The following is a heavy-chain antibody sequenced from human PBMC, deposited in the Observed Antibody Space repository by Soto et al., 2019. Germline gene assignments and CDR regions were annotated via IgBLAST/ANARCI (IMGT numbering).Heavy chain of an antibody. CDR3: GKDRETSGWGAFHI. V-gene: IGHV3-64D*08. Sequence: PGGSLRLSCSASGFTFSTYAMHWVRRAPGKGLEHVSAISNDGGTTYYADSVKIRFTISRDNSEKTLYLQMSSLRPEDTAVYYCGKDRETSGWGAFHIWGQGTTVTVSS. CDR2: ISNDGGTT. J-gene: IGHJ3*02. D-gene: IGHD6-19*01. CDR1: GFTFSTYA.